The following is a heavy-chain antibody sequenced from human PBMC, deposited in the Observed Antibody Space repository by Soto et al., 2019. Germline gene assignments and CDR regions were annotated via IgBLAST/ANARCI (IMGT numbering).Heavy chain of an antibody. CDR3: ARVGLLVRGIRVNYFDS. CDR2: INPNRGGT. Sequence: QVQLVQSGAEVRKPGASVKVSCKASGYTFTDYFLHWVRQAPGQGLKWMGWINPNRGGTTYAQRFQGRFTMTRDTSITTAYMEVNRLQSDDTAVYYCARVGLLVRGIRVNYFDSWGQGTLVTASS. V-gene: IGHV1-2*02. J-gene: IGHJ4*02. D-gene: IGHD3-10*01. CDR1: GYTFTDYF.